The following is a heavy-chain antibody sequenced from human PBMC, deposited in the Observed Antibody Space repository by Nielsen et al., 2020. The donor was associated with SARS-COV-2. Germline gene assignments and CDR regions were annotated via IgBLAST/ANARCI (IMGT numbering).Heavy chain of an antibody. Sequence: GESLKISCAASGFTFSSYSMNWVRQAPGEGLEWVSSISSSSSYIYYADSVKGRFTISRDNAKNSLYLQMNSLRAEDTAVYYCARVPTFYSNYGDYYYYYMDVWGKGTTVTVSS. D-gene: IGHD4-11*01. CDR3: ARVPTFYSNYGDYYYYYMDV. V-gene: IGHV3-21*01. CDR2: ISSSSSYI. CDR1: GFTFSSYS. J-gene: IGHJ6*03.